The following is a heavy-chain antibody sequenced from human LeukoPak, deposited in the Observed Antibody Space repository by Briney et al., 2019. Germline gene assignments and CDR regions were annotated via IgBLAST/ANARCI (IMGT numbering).Heavy chain of an antibody. J-gene: IGHJ3*02. CDR1: GGSFSDYY. D-gene: IGHD1-1*01. V-gene: IGHV4-4*07. CDR3: ARALTDYSQLPSDAFDI. Sequence: SETLSLTCTVSGGSFSDYYWSWIRQPAGKGLEWIGRIYTSGSTNYNPSLKSRVTMSVDTSKNQFSLKLSSVTAADTAVYYCARALTDYSQLPSDAFDIWGQGTMVTVSS. CDR2: IYTSGST.